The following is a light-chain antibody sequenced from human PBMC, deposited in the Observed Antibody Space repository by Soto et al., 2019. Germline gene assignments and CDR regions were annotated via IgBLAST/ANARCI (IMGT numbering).Light chain of an antibody. V-gene: IGKV3D-15*01. CDR2: GAS. J-gene: IGKJ1*01. CDR1: QSVSSN. CDR3: KNYNSYSEA. Sequence: DTVMTQAPADLAASPGERAKLSCRASQSVSSNLAWYQQKPGQAPRLLIYGASTRATGIPARFSGSGSGTEFTLTISSLQPDDFATYYCKNYNSYSEAFGQGTKVDIK.